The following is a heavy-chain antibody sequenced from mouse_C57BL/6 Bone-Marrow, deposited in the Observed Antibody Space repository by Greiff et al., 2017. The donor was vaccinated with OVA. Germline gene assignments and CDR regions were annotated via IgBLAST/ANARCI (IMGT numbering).Heavy chain of an antibody. CDR3: ARIYYGFYWYFDV. Sequence: VQLQQSGPGLAKPSQTLSLTCSVTGYSITSDYWNWIRKFPGNKLEYMGYISYSGSTYYNPSPKSRISITRDTSKNQYYLQLNSVTTEDTATYYCARIYYGFYWYFDVWGTGTTVTVAS. D-gene: IGHD2-2*01. CDR2: ISYSGST. J-gene: IGHJ1*03. V-gene: IGHV3-8*01. CDR1: GYSITSDY.